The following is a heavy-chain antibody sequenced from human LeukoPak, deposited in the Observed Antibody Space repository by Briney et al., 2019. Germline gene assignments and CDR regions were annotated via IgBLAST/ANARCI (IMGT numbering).Heavy chain of an antibody. CDR1: GYGFTSYW. D-gene: IGHD5-24*01. J-gene: IGHJ4*02. Sequence: GESLKISCPGSGYGFTSYWIGWVRQMPGKGLEWMGIIYPDDSDTRYSPSFEGQVTISADKSTSTEYLQWSRLQASDTAMYYCARPSRDNVPRVDYWGQGTLVTVSS. V-gene: IGHV5-51*01. CDR2: IYPDDSDT. CDR3: ARPSRDNVPRVDY.